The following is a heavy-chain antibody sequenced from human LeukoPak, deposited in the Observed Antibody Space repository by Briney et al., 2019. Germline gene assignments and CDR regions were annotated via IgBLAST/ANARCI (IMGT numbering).Heavy chain of an antibody. D-gene: IGHD6-13*01. J-gene: IGHJ4*02. V-gene: IGHV3-11*04. CDR3: ARDGSSWYSDY. CDR1: GFTFSDYY. Sequence: GGSLRLSCAASGFTFSDYYRSWIRQAPGKGLEWVSYISSSGSTIYYADSVKGRFTISRHNAKNSLYLQMNSLRAEDTAVYYCARDGSSWYSDYWGQGTLVTVSS. CDR2: ISSSGSTI.